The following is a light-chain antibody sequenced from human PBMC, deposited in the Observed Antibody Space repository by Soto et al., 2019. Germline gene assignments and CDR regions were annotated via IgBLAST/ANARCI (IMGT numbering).Light chain of an antibody. CDR2: DAS. Sequence: EIVLTQSPATLSLSPGERATLSCRASQSVSSYLAWYQQKPGQTPRLLIYDASNRATGIPARFSGSGSGTEFTLTISRLEPEDFEVYYCQQRSSWPRTFGQGTNLEIK. CDR1: QSVSSY. CDR3: QQRSSWPRT. V-gene: IGKV3-11*01. J-gene: IGKJ2*01.